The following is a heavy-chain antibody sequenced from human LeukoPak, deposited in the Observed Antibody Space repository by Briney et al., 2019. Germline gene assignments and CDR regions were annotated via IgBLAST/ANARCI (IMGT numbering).Heavy chain of an antibody. D-gene: IGHD3-22*01. V-gene: IGHV3-23*01. CDR3: AKEGYMIKALY. CDR2: ISGSANT. J-gene: IGHJ4*02. Sequence: GGSLRLSCAASGFTFSSYAMSWVRQAPGKGLELVSAISGSANTYYTDSVKGRFTISRDNSKNTLYLQMNSLRAEDTAVYYCAKEGYMIKALYWGQGTLVTVSS. CDR1: GFTFSSYA.